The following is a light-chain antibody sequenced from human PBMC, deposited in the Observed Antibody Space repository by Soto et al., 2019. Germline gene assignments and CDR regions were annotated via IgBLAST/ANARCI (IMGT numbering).Light chain of an antibody. Sequence: EIVLTQSPLSLPVTPGEPASISCRSSQNLLQSNGYNYLNWYLQKPGQSPQLLIYLGSNRASGVPDRFSGSGSGTDFTLTINRVEAEDVGLYFCAQGLATPFTFGGGTKVEIK. CDR1: QNLLQSNGYNY. CDR3: AQGLATPFT. J-gene: IGKJ4*01. V-gene: IGKV2-28*01. CDR2: LGS.